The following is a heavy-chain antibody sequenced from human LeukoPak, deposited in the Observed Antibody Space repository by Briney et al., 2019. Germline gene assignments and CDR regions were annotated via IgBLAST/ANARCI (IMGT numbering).Heavy chain of an antibody. D-gene: IGHD6-6*01. J-gene: IGHJ4*02. CDR2: IYYSGST. Sequence: SETLSLTCTVSGGSISSYYWSWLRQPPGKGLEWIGSIYYSGSTYYNPSLKSRVTISVDTSKNQFSLKLSSVTAADTAVYYCARGSYLIAARPNYFDYWGQGTLVTVSS. CDR3: ARGSYLIAARPNYFDY. V-gene: IGHV4-59*01. CDR1: GGSISSYY.